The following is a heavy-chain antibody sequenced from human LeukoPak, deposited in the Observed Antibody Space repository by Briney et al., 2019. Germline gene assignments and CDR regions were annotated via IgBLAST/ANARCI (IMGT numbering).Heavy chain of an antibody. CDR1: GFTFTYYN. D-gene: IGHD6-13*01. CDR3: AREGAAAQPFDY. J-gene: IGHJ4*02. CDR2: ISGSTSTI. Sequence: GGSLRLSCAASGFTFTYYNMNWVRQAPGKGLEWVSYISGSTSTIYYADSVKGRFTISRDNAENSLYLQMNSLRAEDTAVYYCAREGAAAQPFDYWGQGTLVTVSS. V-gene: IGHV3-48*01.